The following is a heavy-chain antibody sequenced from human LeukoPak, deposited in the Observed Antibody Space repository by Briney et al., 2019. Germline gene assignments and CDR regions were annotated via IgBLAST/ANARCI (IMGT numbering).Heavy chain of an antibody. Sequence: PSGGSLRLSCAASGFTFSNTWMHWVRQAPGKGLVWVSRIHSDGISTTYADSVKGRFTISRDNSKNTLYLQMNSLRAEDTAVFYCARGLAYYYASSAYFLDFWGQGTLVTVSS. CDR1: GFTFSNTW. J-gene: IGHJ4*02. D-gene: IGHD3-22*01. CDR3: ARGLAYYYASSAYFLDF. CDR2: IHSDGIST. V-gene: IGHV3-74*03.